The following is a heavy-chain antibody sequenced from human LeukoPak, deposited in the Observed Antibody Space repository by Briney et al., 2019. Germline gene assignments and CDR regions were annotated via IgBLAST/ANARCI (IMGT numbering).Heavy chain of an antibody. J-gene: IGHJ6*02. CDR1: GYTFTSYY. V-gene: IGHV1-18*04. CDR2: ISAYNGNT. CDR3: ARMVRGVHYYYYGMDV. Sequence: GASVKVSCKASGYTFTSYYMHWVRQAPGQGLEWMGWISAYNGNTNYAQKLQGRVTMTTDTSTSTAYMELRSLRSDDTAVYYCARMVRGVHYYYYGMDVWGQGTTVTVSS. D-gene: IGHD3-10*01.